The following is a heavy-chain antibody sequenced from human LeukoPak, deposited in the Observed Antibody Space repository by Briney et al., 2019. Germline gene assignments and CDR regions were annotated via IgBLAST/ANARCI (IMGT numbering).Heavy chain of an antibody. CDR2: IYYSGST. CDR1: GGSISSYY. CDR3: ARGGSGRPFDY. Sequence: SETLSLTCTVSGGSISSYYWSWIRQPPGKGLEWIGYIYYSGSTKYNPSLKSRVTISVDTSKNQFSLKLSSVAAADTAVYYCARGGSGRPFDYWGQGTLVTVSS. J-gene: IGHJ4*02. D-gene: IGHD6-19*01. V-gene: IGHV4-59*12.